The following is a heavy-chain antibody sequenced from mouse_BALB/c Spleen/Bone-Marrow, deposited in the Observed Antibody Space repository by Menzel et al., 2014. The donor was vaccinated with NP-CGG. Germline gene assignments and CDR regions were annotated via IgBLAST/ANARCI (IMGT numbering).Heavy chain of an antibody. V-gene: IGHV5-6-4*01. CDR1: GFTFSSYT. CDR3: TRDNGPFDY. D-gene: IGHD1-2*01. CDR2: ITSDGSYT. J-gene: IGHJ2*01. Sequence: EVQLQESGGGLVKPGGSLKLSCAASGFTFSSYTMSWVRQTPEKRLEWVATITSDGSYTYYPDSVKGRFTISRDNAKNTLYLQMSSLKSEDTAMYYCTRDNGPFDYWGQGTTLTVSS.